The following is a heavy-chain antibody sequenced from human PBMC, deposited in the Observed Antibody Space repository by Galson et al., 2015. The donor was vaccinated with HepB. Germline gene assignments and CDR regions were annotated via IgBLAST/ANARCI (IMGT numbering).Heavy chain of an antibody. CDR3: AREQTMAVNWFDP. CDR1: GYTFHSHA. V-gene: IGHV7-4-1*02. Sequence: CKASGYTFHSHAMNWVRQAPGQGLEWMGWINTNTGNPTYAQGFTGRFVFSLDTSVSTAYLQISNLKAEDTAVYYCAREQTMAVNWFDPWGQGTLVTVSS. D-gene: IGHD5-24*01. J-gene: IGHJ5*02. CDR2: INTNTGNP.